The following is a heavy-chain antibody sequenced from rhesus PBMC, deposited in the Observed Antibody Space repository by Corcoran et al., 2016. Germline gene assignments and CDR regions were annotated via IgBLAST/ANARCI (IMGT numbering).Heavy chain of an antibody. V-gene: IGHV2-174*01. Sequence: QVTLKESGPALVKPTQTLTLTCTFSGFSISTSGMGVGWIRQPPGKALEWQALIYWDDDQYYNTALRSRLTISKDTSTSQVVFTMTNMDPVDTATYFCARRQPTVAFDYWGQGVLVTVSS. D-gene: IGHD4-29*01. CDR2: IYWDDDQ. CDR1: GFSISTSGMG. J-gene: IGHJ4*01. CDR3: ARRQPTVAFDY.